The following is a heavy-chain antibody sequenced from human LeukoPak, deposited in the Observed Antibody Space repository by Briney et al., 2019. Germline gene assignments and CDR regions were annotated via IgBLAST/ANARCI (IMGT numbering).Heavy chain of an antibody. V-gene: IGHV3-21*01. CDR3: GRVGGRSKAAKGDAFDI. CDR1: GFTFSSYS. D-gene: IGHD6-6*01. J-gene: IGHJ3*02. CDR2: ISSGSTYM. Sequence: GGSLRLSCAASGFTFSSYSMNWVRQAPGKGLEWVSSISSGSTYMYYADSVKGRCTISRDNAQNSMYLQMNSLRAEDTAVYYCGRVGGRSKAAKGDAFDIWGQGTMVVVSS.